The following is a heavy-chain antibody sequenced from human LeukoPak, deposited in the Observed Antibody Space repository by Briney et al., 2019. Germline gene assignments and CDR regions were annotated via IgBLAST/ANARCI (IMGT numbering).Heavy chain of an antibody. V-gene: IGHV3-30*03. J-gene: IGHJ4*02. CDR2: TSSDLNVK. CDR3: AREGYYGSGSPPSLYFDY. Sequence: GGSLRLSCVVSGFSVSNNYIIWVRQAPGKGLEWVAVTSSDLNVKLYADSVKGRFTISRDNSRSTLYLQMNSLRPEDTAIYYCAREGYYGSGSPPSLYFDYWGQGTLVTVSS. D-gene: IGHD3-10*01. CDR1: GFSVSNNY.